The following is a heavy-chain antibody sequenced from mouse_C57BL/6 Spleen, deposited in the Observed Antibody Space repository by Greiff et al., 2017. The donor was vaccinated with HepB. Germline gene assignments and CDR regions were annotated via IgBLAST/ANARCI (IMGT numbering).Heavy chain of an antibody. V-gene: IGHV1-18*01. CDR2: INPNNGGT. Sequence: VQLQQSGPELVKPGASVKIPCKASGYTFTDYNMDWVKQSHGKSLEWIGDINPNNGGTIYNQKFKGKATLTVDKSSSTAYMELRSLTSEDTAFYYCARHSGVVATYYCDYWGQGTTLTVSS. D-gene: IGHD1-1*01. CDR3: ARHSGVVATYYCDY. CDR1: GYTFTDYN. J-gene: IGHJ2*01.